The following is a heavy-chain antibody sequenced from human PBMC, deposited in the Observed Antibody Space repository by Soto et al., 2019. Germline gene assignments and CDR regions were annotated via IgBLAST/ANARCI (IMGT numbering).Heavy chain of an antibody. CDR1: GFTFSTCA. D-gene: IGHD1-1*01. Sequence: GGSLRLSCAASGFTFSTCAMNWVRQAPGKGLEWVSSISGTGGSTYHADSVKGRFTISRDNSKKTMFLQMNSLRAEDTAVYYCANEPPLYGDAYNPPFDDWGRGTLVTVSS. CDR2: ISGTGGST. V-gene: IGHV3-23*01. J-gene: IGHJ4*02. CDR3: ANEPPLYGDAYNPPFDD.